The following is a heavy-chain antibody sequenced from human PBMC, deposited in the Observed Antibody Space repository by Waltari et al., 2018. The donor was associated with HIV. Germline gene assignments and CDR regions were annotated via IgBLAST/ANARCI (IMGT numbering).Heavy chain of an antibody. CDR3: ARGANWFDP. CDR1: GASISSYY. Sequence: QVQLQASGPGLVKPSEPLSLTSTVPGASISSYYWTWIRQPPGKGLDWIGYTFYSGSTNYNPSLKSRVTISVDTAKNQLTLKLTSVTAADTAVYYCARGANWFDPWGQGTLVTVSS. J-gene: IGHJ5*02. CDR2: TFYSGST. V-gene: IGHV4-59*01.